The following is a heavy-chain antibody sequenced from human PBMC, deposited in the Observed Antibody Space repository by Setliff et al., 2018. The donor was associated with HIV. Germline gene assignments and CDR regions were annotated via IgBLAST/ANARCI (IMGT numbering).Heavy chain of an antibody. CDR3: AIGSSNWPHRPNNYYFDY. CDR2: INACNGDT. V-gene: IGHV1-3*01. D-gene: IGHD6-13*01. Sequence: GASVKVSCKASGDTFTTYALHWVRQAPGQRREWMGWINACNGDTKSSQKFQGKVTITRDTSASTAYMELSSLRSEDTGVYYCAIGSSNWPHRPNNYYFDYWGQGTPVTVSS. CDR1: GDTFTTYA. J-gene: IGHJ4*02.